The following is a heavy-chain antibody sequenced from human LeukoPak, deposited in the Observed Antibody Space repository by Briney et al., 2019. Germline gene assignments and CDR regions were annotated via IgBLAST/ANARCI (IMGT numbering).Heavy chain of an antibody. J-gene: IGHJ4*02. D-gene: IGHD1-26*01. CDR3: AKPFRGLRIDYSDS. CDR1: GFTFSSSA. Sequence: GGSLRLSCAASGFTFSSSAMSWVRLAAGKGLEWLSTFSGSSGSTYYADSVKGRFTISRDTSKNTLYLEMNSLRAEDTAVYYCAKPFRGLRIDYSDSWGQGTLVTVSS. CDR2: FSGSSGST. V-gene: IGHV3-23*01.